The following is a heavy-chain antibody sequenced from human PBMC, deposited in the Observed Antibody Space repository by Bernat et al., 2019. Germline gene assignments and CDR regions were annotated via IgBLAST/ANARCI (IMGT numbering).Heavy chain of an antibody. Sequence: QVQLVESGGGVVQPGRSLRLSCAASGFTFSSYGMHWVRQAPGKGLEWVAVIWFDGSNKYYADSVKGRFSISRDNSKNTLYLHMNSLRAEDTAVYYCARDQEKYYYDSSGYSGYYYGMDVWGQGTTVTVSS. CDR1: GFTFSSYG. D-gene: IGHD3-22*01. J-gene: IGHJ6*02. CDR3: ARDQEKYYYDSSGYSGYYYGMDV. CDR2: IWFDGSNK. V-gene: IGHV3-33*01.